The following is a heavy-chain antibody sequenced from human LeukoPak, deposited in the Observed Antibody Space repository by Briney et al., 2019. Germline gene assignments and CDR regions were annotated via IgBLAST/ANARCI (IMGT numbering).Heavy chain of an antibody. CDR3: ARAYTSPNGPY. D-gene: IGHD3-16*01. CDR1: GYTFTGYY. CDR2: INPNSGGT. Sequence: ASVKVSCKASGYTFTGYYIHWVRQAPGQGLEWVGWINPNSGGTNYAQKFQGRVTMTRDTSITTAYMELNRLRSDDTAVYYCARAYTSPNGPYWGQGILVTVSS. J-gene: IGHJ4*02. V-gene: IGHV1-2*02.